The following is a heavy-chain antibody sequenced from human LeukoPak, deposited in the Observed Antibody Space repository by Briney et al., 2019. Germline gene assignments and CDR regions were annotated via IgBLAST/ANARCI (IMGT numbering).Heavy chain of an antibody. CDR1: GGSFSGYY. D-gene: IGHD1-20*01. CDR2: INHSGST. V-gene: IGHV4-34*01. CDR3: ATYNWEYEADY. J-gene: IGHJ4*02. Sequence: KSSETLSLTCAVYGGSFSGYYWSWIRQPPGKGLEWIGEINHSGSTNCNPSLKSRVTISVDTSKNQFSLKLSSVTAADTAVYYCATYNWEYEADYWGQGTLVTVSS.